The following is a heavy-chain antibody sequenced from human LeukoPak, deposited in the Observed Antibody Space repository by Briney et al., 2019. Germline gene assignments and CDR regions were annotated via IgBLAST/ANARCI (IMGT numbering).Heavy chain of an antibody. CDR1: GFTVSRSY. J-gene: IGHJ4*02. CDR2: IYSDGTT. CDR3: ARDQNAFDY. V-gene: IGHV3-53*01. Sequence: GGSLRLSCAASGFTVSRSYMNWVRQAPGKGLEWVSVIYSDGTTYYAESVKGRFTISRDNSKNTLYLQMNSLRVECTAVYYCARDQNAFDYWGQGTLVTVSS.